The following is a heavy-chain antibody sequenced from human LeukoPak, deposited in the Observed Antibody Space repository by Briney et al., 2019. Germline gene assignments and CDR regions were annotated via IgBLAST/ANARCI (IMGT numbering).Heavy chain of an antibody. Sequence: QXPXXGXEWMGGFDPEDGETTYAQKFQGRVTMTEDTSTDTAYMELSSLSSEDTAVYYCATATHHFYMDVWGKGTTXTV. V-gene: IGHV1-24*01. J-gene: IGHJ6*03. CDR3: ATATHHFYMDV. CDR2: FDPEDGET.